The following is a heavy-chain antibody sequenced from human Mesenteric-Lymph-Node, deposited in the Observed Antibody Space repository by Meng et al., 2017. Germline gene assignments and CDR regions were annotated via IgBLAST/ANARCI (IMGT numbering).Heavy chain of an antibody. D-gene: IGHD3-10*01. J-gene: IGHJ4*02. CDR3: ASFGFGELLEYPYYFDY. CDR1: GFTFSDYY. Sequence: SCAASGFTFSDYYMSWIRQAPGKGLEWVSYISSSGSTIYYADSVKGRFTISRDNAKNSLYLQMNSLRAEDTAVYYCASFGFGELLEYPYYFDYWGQGTLVTVSS. CDR2: ISSSGSTI. V-gene: IGHV3-11*04.